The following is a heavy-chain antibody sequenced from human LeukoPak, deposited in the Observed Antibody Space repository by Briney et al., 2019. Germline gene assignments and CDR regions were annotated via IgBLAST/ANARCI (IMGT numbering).Heavy chain of an antibody. V-gene: IGHV3-33*01. CDR2: IYYDGSNI. J-gene: IGHJ4*02. CDR3: ARDWKTNSFDY. Sequence: GGSLRLSCAASEFTFTTYGMHWVRQAPGKGLEWVAFIYYDGSNIYCADYVKGRFTISRDISKNTLYLQMDSLRAEDTAIYYCARDWKTNSFDYWGQGTLVTVSS. CDR1: EFTFTTYG. D-gene: IGHD1-1*01.